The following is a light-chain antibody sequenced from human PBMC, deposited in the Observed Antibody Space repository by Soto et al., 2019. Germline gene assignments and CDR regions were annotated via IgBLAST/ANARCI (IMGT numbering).Light chain of an antibody. CDR2: EVS. CDR1: SSDVGSYNY. J-gene: IGLJ1*01. V-gene: IGLV2-8*01. Sequence: SVLTQSPSASGSPGQSVTISCTGTSSDVGSYNYVSWYQQHPGKAPKLMIYEVSKRPSGVPDRFSGSKSGNTASLTVSGLQAEDEADYYCSSYAGRNSYVFGTGTKVTVL. CDR3: SSYAGRNSYV.